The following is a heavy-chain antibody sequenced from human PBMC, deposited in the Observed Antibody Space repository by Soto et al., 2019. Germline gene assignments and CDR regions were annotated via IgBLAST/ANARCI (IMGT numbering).Heavy chain of an antibody. Sequence: QVQLVQSGGEAKKPGASVKVSCKASGYTFTIYGINWVRQAPGHGLEWMGWISPDNGNTNYAQKLQGRVNMTTDTSTSTAYMELRSLRSDDTAVYYCARALGYSGYAGMDVWGQGTTVTVSS. CDR2: ISPDNGNT. D-gene: IGHD5-12*01. J-gene: IGHJ6*02. V-gene: IGHV1-18*01. CDR1: GYTFTIYG. CDR3: ARALGYSGYAGMDV.